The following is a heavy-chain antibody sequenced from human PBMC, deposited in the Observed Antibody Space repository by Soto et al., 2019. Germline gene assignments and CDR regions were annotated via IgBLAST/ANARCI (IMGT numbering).Heavy chain of an antibody. D-gene: IGHD3-22*01. CDR1: GFTFSSAW. Sequence: PGGSLRLPCAACGFTFSSAWMNWVRKAPGKGLEWVGRIKSKTDGGTTDYAAPVKGRFTISRDDSKNTLYLQMNSLKTEDTAVYYCTTGYYYDSSGFDYWGQGTRVTVSS. CDR2: IKSKTDGGTT. J-gene: IGHJ4*02. V-gene: IGHV3-15*07. CDR3: TTGYYYDSSGFDY.